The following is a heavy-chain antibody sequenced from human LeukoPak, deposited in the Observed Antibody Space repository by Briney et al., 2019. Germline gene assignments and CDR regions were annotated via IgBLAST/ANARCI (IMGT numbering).Heavy chain of an antibody. CDR1: GFTFSSYS. CDR3: ARDGPGITGTSSWFDP. V-gene: IGHV3-21*01. Sequence: GGSLRLSCAASGFTFSSYSMNWVRQAPGKGLEWVSSISSSSYIYYADSVKGRFTISRDNAKNSLYLQMNSLRAEDTAVYYSARDGPGITGTSSWFDPWGQGTLVTVSS. D-gene: IGHD1-7*01. J-gene: IGHJ5*02. CDR2: ISSSSYI.